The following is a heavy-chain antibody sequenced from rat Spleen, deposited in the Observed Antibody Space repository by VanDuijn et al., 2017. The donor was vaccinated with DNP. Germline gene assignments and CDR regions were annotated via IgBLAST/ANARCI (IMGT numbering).Heavy chain of an antibody. V-gene: IGHV3-1*01. D-gene: IGHD4-2*01. Sequence: EVQLQESGSGLVKPSQSLSLTCSVTGYSITNNYWGWIRQFPGNKMEWIGYINYSGRTGYNPSLKSRISITRDTSKNQFFLQLDSVATEDTATYYCASGGAGIWFAYWGQGTLVTVSS. J-gene: IGHJ3*01. CDR3: ASGGAGIWFAY. CDR1: GYSITNNY. CDR2: INYSGRT.